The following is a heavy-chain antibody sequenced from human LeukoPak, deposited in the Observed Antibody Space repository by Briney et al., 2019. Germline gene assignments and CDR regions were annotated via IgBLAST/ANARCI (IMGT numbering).Heavy chain of an antibody. CDR2: INHSGST. V-gene: IGHV4-34*01. CDR1: GGSFSGYY. Sequence: SETLSLTCAVYGGSFSGYYWSWIRQPPGKGLEWIGEINHSGSTNYNPSLKSRVTISVETSKNQSSRKLSSVAAADTAVYYCARGVYSISRAPFDCWGEGTLVTVSS. D-gene: IGHD6-13*01. J-gene: IGHJ4*02. CDR3: ARGVYSISRAPFDC.